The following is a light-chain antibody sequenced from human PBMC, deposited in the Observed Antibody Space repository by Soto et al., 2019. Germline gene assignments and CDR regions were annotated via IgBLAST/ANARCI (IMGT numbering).Light chain of an antibody. J-gene: IGKJ1*01. Sequence: EIVLTQSPATLSLSPGERATLSCRASQSVSSYLAWCQQKTGQAPRLLIYHASNRATGIPARVSGSGSGTEIALTISSRRSEDCAVYVCQQYNNGTSCTFGQGSKVDIK. CDR3: QQYNNGTSCT. V-gene: IGKV3D-15*01. CDR2: HAS. CDR1: QSVSSY.